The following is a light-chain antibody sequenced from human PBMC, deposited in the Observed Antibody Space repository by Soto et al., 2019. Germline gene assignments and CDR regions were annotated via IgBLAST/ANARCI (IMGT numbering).Light chain of an antibody. V-gene: IGKV3-11*01. J-gene: IGKJ5*01. Sequence: EIVLTQSPATLSLSPGERATLSCRASRSVRSYLAWYQQKPGQAPRLLIYDASNRAAGIPARFSGSGSATAYIPPIINREPEDFSVYYCQQRYAWPPITFGQGTRLEIK. CDR3: QQRYAWPPIT. CDR1: RSVRSY. CDR2: DAS.